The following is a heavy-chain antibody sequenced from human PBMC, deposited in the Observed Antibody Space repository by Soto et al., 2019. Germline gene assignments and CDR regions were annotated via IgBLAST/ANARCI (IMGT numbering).Heavy chain of an antibody. J-gene: IGHJ6*02. CDR1: GFTFSNAW. CDR3: TTADFGDSSGYYMWDYYYYGMDV. Sequence: KPGGSLRLSCAASGFTFSNAWMSWVRQAPGKGLEWVGRIKSKTDGGTTDYAAPVKGRFTISRDDSKNTLYLQMNSLKTEDTAVYYCTTADFGDSSGYYMWDYYYYGMDVWGQGTTVTVSS. V-gene: IGHV3-15*01. CDR2: IKSKTDGGTT. D-gene: IGHD3-22*01.